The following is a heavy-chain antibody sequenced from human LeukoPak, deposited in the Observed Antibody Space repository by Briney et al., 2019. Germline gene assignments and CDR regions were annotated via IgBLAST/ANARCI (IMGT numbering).Heavy chain of an antibody. V-gene: IGHV4-59*01. CDR3: ARGVSSGYYYKFDY. D-gene: IGHD3-22*01. Sequence: SETLSLTCTVSGGSISSYYWSWIRQPPGKGLEWIGYIYYSGSTNYNPSLKSRVTISVDTSKNQFSLKLSSVTAADTAVYYCARGVSSGYYYKFDYWGQGTLVTVSS. CDR2: IYYSGST. J-gene: IGHJ4*02. CDR1: GGSISSYY.